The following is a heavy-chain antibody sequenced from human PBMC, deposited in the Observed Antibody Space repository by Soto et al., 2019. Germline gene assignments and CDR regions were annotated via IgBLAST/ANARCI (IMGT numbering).Heavy chain of an antibody. CDR1: GYSFDTFG. V-gene: IGHV1-18*01. J-gene: IGHJ2*01. D-gene: IGHD2-15*01. Sequence: QVQVVQSGAEVKKPGASVKVACKASGYSFDTFGMSWVRQAPGQGLEWMGWISIEKGDTNSAQKFQDRVTMTTDTSTSTAYMELRSLTSDDTAVYYCAICYCSVGSCFTCWHFDLWGRGTRVTVSS. CDR3: AICYCSVGSCFTCWHFDL. CDR2: ISIEKGDT.